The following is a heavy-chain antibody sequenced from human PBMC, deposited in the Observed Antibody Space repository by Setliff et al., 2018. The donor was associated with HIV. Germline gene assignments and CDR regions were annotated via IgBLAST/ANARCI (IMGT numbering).Heavy chain of an antibody. V-gene: IGHV1-69*13. D-gene: IGHD3-10*01. Sequence: ASVKVSCKASGGSFSRSAISWVRQAPGQGLEWMGGIIPMFDTANYAERFNGRVTITADEATNTVFMELSNLRSDDTAVYYCARDRPHQHYFELYSFYYMELWGKGTTVTVSS. CDR3: ARDRPHQHYFELYSFYYMEL. CDR1: GGSFSRSA. J-gene: IGHJ6*03. CDR2: IIPMFDTA.